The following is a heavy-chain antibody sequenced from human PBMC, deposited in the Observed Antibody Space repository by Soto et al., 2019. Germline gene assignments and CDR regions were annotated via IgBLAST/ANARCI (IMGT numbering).Heavy chain of an antibody. J-gene: IGHJ4*02. CDR3: VRSSFGCFDY. V-gene: IGHV3-74*01. Sequence: EVQLLESGGGLVQPGGTLTLSCAASGFTLSHYWMHWVRQVPGRGLVWVARLNYDGSETHYADSVRGRLAISRDNAKNTVYLQMSNLRAEDTAIYYCVRSSFGCFDYWGRGTLVTVSS. D-gene: IGHD3-16*01. CDR2: LNYDGSET. CDR1: GFTLSHYW.